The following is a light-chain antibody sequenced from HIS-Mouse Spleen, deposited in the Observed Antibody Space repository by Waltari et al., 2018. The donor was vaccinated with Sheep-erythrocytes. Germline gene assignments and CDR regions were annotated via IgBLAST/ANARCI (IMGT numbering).Light chain of an antibody. CDR1: KLGDKY. V-gene: IGLV3-1*01. CDR2: QDS. J-gene: IGLJ2*01. Sequence: SYELTQPPSVSVAPGQTASITCSGDKLGDKYACWYQQKPGPSPVLVIYQDSKRPSGIPERFSGSNSGNTATLTLSGTQAMDEADYYCQAWDSSTVVFGGGTKLTVL. CDR3: QAWDSSTVV.